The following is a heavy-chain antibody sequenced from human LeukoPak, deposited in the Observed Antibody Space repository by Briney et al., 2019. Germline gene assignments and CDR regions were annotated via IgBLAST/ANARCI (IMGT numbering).Heavy chain of an antibody. Sequence: PGGSLRLSCAAAGFTFSNYAMHWVRQAPGKGLEWVVVISYDGSNKHYADFVKGLFTISRDNSKNTLYLQMHSLRAEDTAVYYCARDLCFDCLPQPSNYFDPWGQGTLVTVSS. D-gene: IGHD3-9*01. CDR1: GFTFSNYA. CDR3: ARDLCFDCLPQPSNYFDP. CDR2: ISYDGSNK. V-gene: IGHV3-30-3*01. J-gene: IGHJ5*02.